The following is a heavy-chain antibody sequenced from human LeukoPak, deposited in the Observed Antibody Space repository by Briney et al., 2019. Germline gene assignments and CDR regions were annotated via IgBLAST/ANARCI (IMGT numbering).Heavy chain of an antibody. V-gene: IGHV3-21*01. D-gene: IGHD3-3*01. CDR1: GFTFSSYS. Sequence: GGSLRLSCAASGFTFSSYSMNWVRQAPGKGLEWVSSIRSSNSYIYYADSVKGRFTISRDNAKNSLYLQMNSLRAEDTAVYYCARDPPTYYDFWSGYSCWGQGTLVTVSS. CDR3: ARDPPTYYDFWSGYSC. J-gene: IGHJ4*02. CDR2: IRSSNSYI.